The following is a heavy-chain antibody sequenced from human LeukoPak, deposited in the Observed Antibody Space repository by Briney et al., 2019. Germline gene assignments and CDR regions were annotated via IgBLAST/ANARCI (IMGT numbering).Heavy chain of an antibody. Sequence: PGGSLRLSCPASRFTFSRYEKTWVRQAPGRGLEWVSTISDSGVYADSVKGRFTISRDNSKNTLYLQMNSLRAEDTAEYYCAKGADYASGGVDYWGQGTLVTVSS. V-gene: IGHV3-23*01. D-gene: IGHD2-2*01. CDR2: ISDSGV. CDR1: RFTFSRYE. J-gene: IGHJ4*02. CDR3: AKGADYASGGVDY.